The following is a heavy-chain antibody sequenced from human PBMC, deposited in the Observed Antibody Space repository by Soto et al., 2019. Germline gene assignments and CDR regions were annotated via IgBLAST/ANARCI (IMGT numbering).Heavy chain of an antibody. D-gene: IGHD3-22*01. CDR3: ARDRLRGYDSSGFYS. Sequence: VKVSCKASGYTFTSYDINWVRQAPGQGLEWMGWINPSDGNRNFAQKFEDRVTMTTATSTNTVFLELRSLKSDDTAIYYCARDRLRGYDSSGFYSWGQGTMVTVSS. V-gene: IGHV1-18*01. CDR2: INPSDGNR. J-gene: IGHJ4*02. CDR1: GYTFTSYD.